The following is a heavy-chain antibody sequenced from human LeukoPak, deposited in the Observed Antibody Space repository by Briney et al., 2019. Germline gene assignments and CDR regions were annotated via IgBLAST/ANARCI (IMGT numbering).Heavy chain of an antibody. J-gene: IGHJ5*02. CDR1: GGTFSSYA. D-gene: IGHD2-21*02. CDR3: AESRTVVTAILSFVWFDP. CDR2: IIPIFGTA. V-gene: IGHV1-69*13. Sequence: LVKVSCKASGGTFSSYAISWVRQAPGQGLEWMGGIIPIFGTANYAQKFQGRVTITADESTSTAYMELSSLRSEDTAVYYCAESRTVVTAILSFVWFDPWGQGTLVTVSS.